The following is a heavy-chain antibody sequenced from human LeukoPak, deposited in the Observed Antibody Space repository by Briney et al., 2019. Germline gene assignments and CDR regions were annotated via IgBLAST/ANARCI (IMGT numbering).Heavy chain of an antibody. Sequence: GGSLRLSCAASGFTFSSYAMSWVRQAPGKGLEWVSAISGSGGSIYYADSVKGRFTISRDNSKNTLYLQMNSLRAEDTAVYYCANGELYCSSTSCEGPFDYWGQGTLVTVSS. CDR2: ISGSGGSI. CDR1: GFTFSSYA. J-gene: IGHJ4*02. V-gene: IGHV3-23*01. D-gene: IGHD2-2*01. CDR3: ANGELYCSSTSCEGPFDY.